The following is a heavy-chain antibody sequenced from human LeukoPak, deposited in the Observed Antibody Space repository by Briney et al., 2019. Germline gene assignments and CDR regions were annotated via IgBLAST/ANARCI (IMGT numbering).Heavy chain of an antibody. V-gene: IGHV3-30*18. CDR1: GFTFGSYG. CDR2: ISYDGSNK. J-gene: IGHJ4*02. Sequence: GRSLRLSCAASGFTFGSYGMHWVRQAPGKGLEWVAVISYDGSNKYYADSVKGRLTISRDNSKNTLYLQMNSLRAEDTAVYYCAKDGQDTAMVLDYWGQGTLVTVSS. CDR3: AKDGQDTAMVLDY. D-gene: IGHD5-18*01.